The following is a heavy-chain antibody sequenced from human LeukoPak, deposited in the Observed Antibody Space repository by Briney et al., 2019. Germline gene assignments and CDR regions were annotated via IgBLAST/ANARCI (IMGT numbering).Heavy chain of an antibody. Sequence: GGSLRLSCAASGFSFSTYNMNWVRQAPGKGLEWAAFIRYDGSNKYYADSVKGRFTISRDNSKNTLYLQMNSLRAADTAVYYCAKDPTHYRVWDDYDSTVLSYWGQGTLVTVSS. J-gene: IGHJ4*02. CDR3: AKDPTHYRVWDDYDSTVLSY. V-gene: IGHV3-30*02. D-gene: IGHD3-22*01. CDR2: IRYDGSNK. CDR1: GFSFSTYN.